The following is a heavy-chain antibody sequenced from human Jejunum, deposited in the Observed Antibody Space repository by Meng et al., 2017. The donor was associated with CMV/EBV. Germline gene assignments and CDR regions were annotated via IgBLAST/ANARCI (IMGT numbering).Heavy chain of an antibody. CDR3: ARESGSYYWFDP. Sequence: QVPRQGWGPGLVKSSEARSLACFVSAGPISGYYWSWIRQPAGKGLEWIGRIYTSGSTHYNPSLKSRLTMSVDLAKNQISLKLSSVTAADTAVYYCARESGSYYWFDPWGQGTLVTVSS. V-gene: IGHV4-4*07. J-gene: IGHJ5*02. CDR1: AGPISGYY. D-gene: IGHD1-26*01. CDR2: IYTSGST.